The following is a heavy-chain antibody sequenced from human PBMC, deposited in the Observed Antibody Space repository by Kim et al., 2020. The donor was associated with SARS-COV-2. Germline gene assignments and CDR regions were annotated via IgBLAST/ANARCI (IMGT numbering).Heavy chain of an antibody. D-gene: IGHD4-17*01. CDR1: GFTFSSYS. V-gene: IGHV3-21*01. CDR3: ARGGGDLYGMDV. CDR2: ISSSSSYI. J-gene: IGHJ6*02. Sequence: GGSLRLSCAASGFTFSSYSMNWVRQAPGKGLEWVSSISSSSSYIYYADSVKGRFTISRDNAKNSLYLQMNSLRAEDTAVYYCARGGGDLYGMDVWGQGTTVTVSS.